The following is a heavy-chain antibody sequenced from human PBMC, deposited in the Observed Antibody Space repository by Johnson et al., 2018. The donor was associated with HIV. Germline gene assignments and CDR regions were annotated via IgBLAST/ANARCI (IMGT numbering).Heavy chain of an antibody. CDR2: ISWNSGSI. CDR1: GFTFDDYA. V-gene: IGHV3-9*01. D-gene: IGHD4-23*01. Sequence: EVQLVESGGCLVQPGRSLRLSCAASGFTFDDYAMHWVRQAPGKGLEWVSGISWNSGSIGYADSVKGRFTISRDNAKNSLYLQMNSLRAEDTALYYCAKDLIPATVAPFDAFDIWGQGTMVTVSS. J-gene: IGHJ3*02. CDR3: AKDLIPATVAPFDAFDI.